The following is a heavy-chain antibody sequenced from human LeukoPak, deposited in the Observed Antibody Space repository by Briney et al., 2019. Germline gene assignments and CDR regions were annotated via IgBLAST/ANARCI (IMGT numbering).Heavy chain of an antibody. CDR2: IYYSGST. CDR3: ASSDDYVWGSYRL. V-gene: IGHV4-61*01. D-gene: IGHD3-16*02. Sequence: SETLSLTCTVSGGSISSSSYYWSWIRQPPGKGLEWIGYIYYSGSTNYNPSLKSRVTISVDTSKNQFSLKLSSVTAADTAVYYCASSDDYVWGSYRLWGQGTLVTVSS. CDR1: GGSISSSSYY. J-gene: IGHJ4*02.